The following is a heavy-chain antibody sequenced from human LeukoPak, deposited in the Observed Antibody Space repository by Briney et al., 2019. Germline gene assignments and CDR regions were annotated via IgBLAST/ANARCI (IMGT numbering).Heavy chain of an antibody. CDR3: ARAGYGDYRFDY. J-gene: IGHJ4*02. V-gene: IGHV3-66*01. Sequence: QTGGSLRLSCAASGFTVSSNYMSRVRQAPGKGLEWVSVIYSGGSTYYADSVKGRFTISRDNSKNTLYLQMNSLRAEDTAVYYCARAGYGDYRFDYWGQGTLVTVSS. CDR2: IYSGGST. D-gene: IGHD4-17*01. CDR1: GFTVSSNY.